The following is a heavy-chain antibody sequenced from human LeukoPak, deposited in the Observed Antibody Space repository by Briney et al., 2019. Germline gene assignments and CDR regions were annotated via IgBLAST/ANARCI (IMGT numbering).Heavy chain of an antibody. V-gene: IGHV3-74*01. CDR3: AKISRTVTSADFDY. CDR2: INGDGSST. J-gene: IGHJ4*02. Sequence: PGGSLRLSCAASGSYWMHWVRQAPGKGLVWVSRINGDGSSTDYADSVKGRFTISRDNAKNTLYLQMSNLRAEDTAVYYCAKISRTVTSADFDYWGQGTLVIVSS. D-gene: IGHD4-17*01. CDR1: GSYW.